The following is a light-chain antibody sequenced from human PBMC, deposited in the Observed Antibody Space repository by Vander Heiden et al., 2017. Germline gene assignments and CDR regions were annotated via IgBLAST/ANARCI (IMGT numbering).Light chain of an antibody. Sequence: DIQMTQSPSTLSASVGDRVTITCRASQSISSWLAWYQQKPGKAPKLLIYKASSLESGVPSRFSGSGYGTEFTLTISSRQPDDFAPYYCQQHNSYSTITFGQGTLMEIK. CDR2: KAS. CDR1: QSISSW. CDR3: QQHNSYSTIT. V-gene: IGKV1-5*03. J-gene: IGKJ5*01.